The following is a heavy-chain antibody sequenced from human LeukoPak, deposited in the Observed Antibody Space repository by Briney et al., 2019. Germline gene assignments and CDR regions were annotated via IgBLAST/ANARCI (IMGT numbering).Heavy chain of an antibody. J-gene: IGHJ3*01. V-gene: IGHV4-39*01. CDR2: IYYSGST. Sequence: SETLSLTCAVSGGSISSTSYYWAWIRQPPGKGLEWIGTIYYSGSTYHNPSLKSRVTMSVDTSRNQFSLKLSSVDAAGTAVYYCAKAGVRYFDSSGLYAFDFWAKGQRSPSLQ. D-gene: IGHD3-22*01. CDR3: AKAGVRYFDSSGLYAFDF. CDR1: GGSISSTSYY.